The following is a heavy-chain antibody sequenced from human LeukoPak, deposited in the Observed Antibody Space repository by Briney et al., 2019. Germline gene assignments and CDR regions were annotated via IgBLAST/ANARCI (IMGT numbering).Heavy chain of an antibody. CDR1: GYTFTIFG. Sequence: GASVTVSCKASGYTFTIFGISWVRQAPGQGLEWMGWISAYNANTNFAQNLQGRVTMTTDTSTSTAYMELRSLRSDDTAVYYCARVQGSSGWYIFDYWGQGTLVTVSS. CDR3: ARVQGSSGWYIFDY. CDR2: ISAYNANT. V-gene: IGHV1-18*01. J-gene: IGHJ4*02. D-gene: IGHD6-19*01.